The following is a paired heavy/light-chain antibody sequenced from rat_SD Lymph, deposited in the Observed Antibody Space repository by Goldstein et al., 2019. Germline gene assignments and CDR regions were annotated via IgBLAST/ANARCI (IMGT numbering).Heavy chain of an antibody. J-gene: IGHJ2*01. CDR2: IRSGGST. D-gene: IGHD1-11*01. Sequence: QVQLKESGPGLVQPSETLSLTCTVSGFSLTSNSVHWVRQPPGKGLEWMGIIRSGGSTDYNSALKSRLSISRDTSKSQVFLKMNSLQTEDTAIYYCTRARGGPHYFDYWGQGVMVTVSS. V-gene: IGHV2-1*01. CDR1: GFSLTSNS. CDR3: TRARGGPHYFDY.
Light chain of an antibody. Sequence: DIQMTQSPSSLSASLGDRVTITCRASQDIGNYLTWFQQKPGKSPRRMIYGATNLAAGVPSRFSGSRSGSDYSLTISSLESEDVADYHCLQSIQYPNTFGAGTKLELK. V-gene: IGKV14S14*01. J-gene: IGKJ2-1*01. CDR3: LQSIQYPNT. CDR1: QDIGNY. CDR2: GAT.